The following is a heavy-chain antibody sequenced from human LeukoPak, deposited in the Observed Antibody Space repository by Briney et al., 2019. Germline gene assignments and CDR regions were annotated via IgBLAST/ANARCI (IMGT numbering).Heavy chain of an antibody. Sequence: GASVKVSCKASGYTSISYYMHWVRQAPGQGLEWMGIINPSGGSTSYAQKFQDRVTMTRDTSTSIVYMELSSLRSEDTAVYYCARDQTDCSRTNCYNLHYGMDVWGQGTTVTVSS. CDR3: ARDQTDCSRTNCYNLHYGMDV. D-gene: IGHD2-2*02. V-gene: IGHV1-46*01. CDR1: GYTSISYY. J-gene: IGHJ6*02. CDR2: INPSGGST.